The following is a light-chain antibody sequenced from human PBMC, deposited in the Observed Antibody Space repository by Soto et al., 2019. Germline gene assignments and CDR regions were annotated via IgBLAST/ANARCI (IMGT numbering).Light chain of an antibody. J-gene: IGKJ3*01. CDR2: AAS. CDR1: QGISNY. Sequence: DIQMTQSPSSLSASVGDRVTITCRASQGISNYLAWYQQKPGKVPKLLIYAASTLQSGVPYRCSGSGSGTDFTLTISSLQPEDVATYYCQKYNSAPLTFGPGTKVDFK. V-gene: IGKV1-27*01. CDR3: QKYNSAPLT.